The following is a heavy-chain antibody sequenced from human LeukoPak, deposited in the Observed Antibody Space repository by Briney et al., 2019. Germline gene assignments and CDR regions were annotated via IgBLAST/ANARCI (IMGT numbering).Heavy chain of an antibody. J-gene: IGHJ4*02. CDR3: ARAHRYGGYFDY. D-gene: IGHD5-18*01. CDR1: GGSISSYY. CDR2: IYYSGST. Sequence: SETLSLTCTVSGGSISSYYWSWIRRPPGKGLEWIGYIYYSGSTNYNPSLKSRVTISVDTSKNQFSLKVSSVTAADTAVYYCARAHRYGGYFDYWGQGTLVTVSS. V-gene: IGHV4-59*01.